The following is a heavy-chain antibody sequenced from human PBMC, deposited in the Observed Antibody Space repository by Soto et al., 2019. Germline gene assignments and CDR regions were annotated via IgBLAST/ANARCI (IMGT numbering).Heavy chain of an antibody. D-gene: IGHD3-3*01. J-gene: IGHJ4*02. V-gene: IGHV3-23*01. CDR1: GFTFSSYG. CDR2: ISGNGGTT. CDR3: AKGKSHTLFGVDTLFDY. Sequence: LRLSCAASGFTFSSYGMHWVRQAPGKGLEWVSLISGNGGTTNYADSVKGRFTISRDNSKKKLYLQMDSLRAEDTAVYYCAKGKSHTLFGVDTLFDYWGQGTLVSVSS.